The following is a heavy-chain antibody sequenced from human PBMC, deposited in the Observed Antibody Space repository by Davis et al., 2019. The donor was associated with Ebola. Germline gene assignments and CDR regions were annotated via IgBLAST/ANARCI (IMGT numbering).Heavy chain of an antibody. Sequence: GSLRLSCAVYGGSFSDYFWSWIRQPPGKGLEWIGDINQSGSTNNNPSLKSRVTISVDTSRNQFSLRLTSVTAADTAMYYCASRVVTVFGEGWFESWGQGSLVTVSS. V-gene: IGHV4-34*01. D-gene: IGHD3-3*01. CDR1: GGSFSDYF. CDR2: INQSGST. J-gene: IGHJ5*01. CDR3: ASRVVTVFGEGWFES.